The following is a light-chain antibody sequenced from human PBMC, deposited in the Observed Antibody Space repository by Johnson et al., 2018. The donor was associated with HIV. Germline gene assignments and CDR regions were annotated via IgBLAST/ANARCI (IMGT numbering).Light chain of an antibody. J-gene: IGLJ1*01. Sequence: QSVLTQPPSVSAAPGQKVTISCSGSSSNIGNNYVSWYQQLPGTAPKLLIYENNKRPSGIPDRFSGSKSGTSATLGITGLQTGDEADYYCGTWDSSLYAYVFGTGSNVTVL. CDR3: GTWDSSLYAYV. CDR1: SSNIGNNY. V-gene: IGLV1-51*02. CDR2: ENN.